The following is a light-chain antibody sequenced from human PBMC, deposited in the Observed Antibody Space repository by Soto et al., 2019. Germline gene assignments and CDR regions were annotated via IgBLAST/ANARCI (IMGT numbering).Light chain of an antibody. V-gene: IGKV3-20*01. CDR3: QKYGSSPPYI. Sequence: IVLTQSPGTLSLSPGETATLSCRASQSFSITYLAWYQQKPGQAPRLVVYGASSRATGIPDRFSGSGSGXXXXXXXXXXXXXXFAVYYCQKYGSSPPYIFGQXTKLEIK. CDR2: GAS. CDR1: QSFSITY. J-gene: IGKJ2*01.